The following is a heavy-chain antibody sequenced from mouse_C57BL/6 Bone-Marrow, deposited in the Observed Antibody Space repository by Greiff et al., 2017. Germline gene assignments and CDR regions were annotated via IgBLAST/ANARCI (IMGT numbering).Heavy chain of an antibody. Sequence: VQLKESGPGLVKPSQSLSLTCSVTGYSITSGYYWNWIRQFPGNKLEWMGYISYDGSNNYNPSLKNRISITRDTSKNQFFLKLNSVTTEDTATYYCARGGTIYDGYYRYFDVWGTGTTVTVSS. D-gene: IGHD2-3*01. CDR2: ISYDGSN. CDR1: GYSITSGYY. CDR3: ARGGTIYDGYYRYFDV. J-gene: IGHJ1*03. V-gene: IGHV3-6*01.